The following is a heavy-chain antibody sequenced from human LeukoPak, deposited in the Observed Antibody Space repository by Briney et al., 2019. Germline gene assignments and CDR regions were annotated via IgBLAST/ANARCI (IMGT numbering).Heavy chain of an antibody. Sequence: SQTLSLTCTVSGGSISSGDYYWSWIRQPPGKGLEWIGYIYYSGSTYYNPSLKSRVTISVDTSKNQFSLKLSSVTAADTAVYYCARDSALLRRPFDYWGQGTLVTVSP. D-gene: IGHD2-15*01. CDR1: GGSISSGDYY. CDR2: IYYSGST. V-gene: IGHV4-30-4*08. CDR3: ARDSALLRRPFDY. J-gene: IGHJ4*02.